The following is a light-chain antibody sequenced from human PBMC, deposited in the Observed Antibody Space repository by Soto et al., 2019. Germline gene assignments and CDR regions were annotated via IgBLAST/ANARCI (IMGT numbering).Light chain of an antibody. V-gene: IGLV2-14*03. CDR1: SSDIGGYNF. Sequence: SALTQPASVSGSPGQSITISCTGTSSDIGGYNFVSWYQQHPDKSPKLIIYDVSNRPSGVSNRFSGSKSGNTASLTISGLQTEDEADYYYGSYTATSTRVFGAGTKVTVL. CDR3: GSYTATSTRV. CDR2: DVS. J-gene: IGLJ1*01.